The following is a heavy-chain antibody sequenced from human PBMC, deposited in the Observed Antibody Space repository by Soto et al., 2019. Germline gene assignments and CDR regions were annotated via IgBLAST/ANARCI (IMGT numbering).Heavy chain of an antibody. CDR1: GLTVSGKKY. J-gene: IGHJ3*01. V-gene: IGHV3-53*01. D-gene: IGHD1-1*01. CDR2: LYDVDGS. CDR3: GIWHEREHAYDV. Sequence: DVHLVESGGGLIQPGESLRLSCAAFGLTVSGKKYVAWLRQAPAKGLEWVSALYDVDGSFYADSVKGLFTTSSDSSKTTVYLPMNGLRPDDTAVYDCGIWHEREHAYDVWGKGTTVTVSS.